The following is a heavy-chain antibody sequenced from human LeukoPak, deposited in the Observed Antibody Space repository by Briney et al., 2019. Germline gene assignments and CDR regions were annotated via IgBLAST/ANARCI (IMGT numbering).Heavy chain of an antibody. J-gene: IGHJ4*02. V-gene: IGHV4-31*03. Sequence: SQTLSLTCTVSGGSISSSNYYWSWIRQHPGKGLEWIGYIYYSGSTCYSPSLKSRVTISVDTSKNQFSLKLSSVTAADTAVYYCARARRDGYNYFDYWGQGTLVTVSS. CDR2: IYYSGST. CDR3: ARARRDGYNYFDY. D-gene: IGHD5-24*01. CDR1: GGSISSSNYY.